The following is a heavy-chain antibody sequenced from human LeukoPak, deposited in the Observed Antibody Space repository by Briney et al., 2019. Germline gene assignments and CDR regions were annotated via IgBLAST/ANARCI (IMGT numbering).Heavy chain of an antibody. CDR3: ARDGCGGSCYSFDY. J-gene: IGHJ4*02. CDR2: VWYDGTNK. CDR1: GFSFSSYG. Sequence: PGRSLRFSCAASGFSFSSYGMHWVRQAPGKGLQWVAVVWYDGTNKYYADSVKGRFIISRDNSKNTVYLQMNSLRAEDTAVYHCARDGCGGSCYSFDYWGQGSLVTVSS. D-gene: IGHD2-15*01. V-gene: IGHV3-33*01.